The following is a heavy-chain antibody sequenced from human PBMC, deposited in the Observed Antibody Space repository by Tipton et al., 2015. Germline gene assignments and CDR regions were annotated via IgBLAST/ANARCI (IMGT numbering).Heavy chain of an antibody. CDR2: ISDSGTTS. D-gene: IGHD3-16*01. CDR3: ARRLGGGYYYAMDV. J-gene: IGHJ6*02. Sequence: GSLRLSCAASGFTFSDYYMSWIRQAPGKGLEWVSYISDSGTTSYHADSVKGRFTISRDNAKNSLYLQMNSLRVEDTAVYYCARRLGGGYYYAMDVWGQGTTVTVSS. CDR1: GFTFSDYY. V-gene: IGHV3-11*01.